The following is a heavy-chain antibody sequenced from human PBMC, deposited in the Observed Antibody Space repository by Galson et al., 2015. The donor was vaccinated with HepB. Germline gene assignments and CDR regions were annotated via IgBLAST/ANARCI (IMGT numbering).Heavy chain of an antibody. CDR3: ARRGRGYCTSSSCYDYYDSSGSSAFDI. V-gene: IGHV1-18*04. Sequence: SVKVSCKASGYTFTSYGTSWVRQAPGQGLEWMGWISADDGNTNYAQKFQGGVTMTTDTSTSTAYMELRSLTSDDTAVYYCARRGRGYCTSSSCYDYYDSSGSSAFDIWGQGTMVTVSS. CDR2: ISADDGNT. CDR1: GYTFTSYG. D-gene: IGHD2-2*01. J-gene: IGHJ3*02.